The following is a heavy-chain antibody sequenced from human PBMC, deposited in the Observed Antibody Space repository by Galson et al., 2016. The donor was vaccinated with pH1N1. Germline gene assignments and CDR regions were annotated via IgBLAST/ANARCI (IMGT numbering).Heavy chain of an antibody. CDR1: GFIFTNYG. CDR3: ARSRNLDV. Sequence: SLRLSCAASGFIFTNYGFSWVRQAPGMGLEWISVIGSIARETSYAGSVKGRFTNSRDNSKNTVYLEMNSLRAEDTAVYHCARSRNLDVWGQGTAVTVSS. V-gene: IGHV3-23*01. D-gene: IGHD1-14*01. J-gene: IGHJ6*02. CDR2: IGSIARET.